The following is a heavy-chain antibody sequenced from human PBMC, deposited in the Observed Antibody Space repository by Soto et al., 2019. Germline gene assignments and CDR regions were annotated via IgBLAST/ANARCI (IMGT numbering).Heavy chain of an antibody. CDR2: ISSSGRDM. V-gene: IGHV3-11*01. D-gene: IGHD2-8*02. Sequence: RGSLRLSCAASGFTFSYYYMTWIRQAPGRGLEWTSYISSSGRDMFYADSVKGRFTISRDNAKNSLYLQMNSLRAEDTALYYCARVNPVTGLYYFDYWGQGTLVTVSS. CDR1: GFTFSYYY. J-gene: IGHJ4*02. CDR3: ARVNPVTGLYYFDY.